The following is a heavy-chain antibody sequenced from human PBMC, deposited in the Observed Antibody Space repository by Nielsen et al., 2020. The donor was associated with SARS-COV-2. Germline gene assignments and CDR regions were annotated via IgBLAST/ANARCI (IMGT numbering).Heavy chain of an antibody. CDR3: ARDRGIVTGLGWYYGMDV. J-gene: IGHJ6*02. D-gene: IGHD3-22*01. CDR2: IGSSSSYV. Sequence: GESLKISCAASGFTFSSYGMNWVRQAPGKGLEWVSSIGSSSSYVYYGDSVKGRFTISRDNAKNSLYLQMNSLRAEDTAVYYCARDRGIVTGLGWYYGMDVWGQGTTVTVSS. V-gene: IGHV3-21*01. CDR1: GFTFSSYG.